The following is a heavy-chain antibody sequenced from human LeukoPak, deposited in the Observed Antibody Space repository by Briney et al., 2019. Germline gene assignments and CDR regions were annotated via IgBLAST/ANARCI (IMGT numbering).Heavy chain of an antibody. CDR1: VYTLTIYE. CDR2: MNPNAREP. D-gene: IGHD1-26*01. CDR3: ARGVGPLTSYYYLDH. J-gene: IGHJ4*02. V-gene: IGHV1-8*01. Sequence: SVRVSCKASVYTLTIYEINWVRQVSGQGLERMGWMNPNAREPGIAQNFQGRVPLTRDTTINTAYMDLSGLRSEDTAIYFCARGVGPLTSYYYLDHWGQGTLLTVSS.